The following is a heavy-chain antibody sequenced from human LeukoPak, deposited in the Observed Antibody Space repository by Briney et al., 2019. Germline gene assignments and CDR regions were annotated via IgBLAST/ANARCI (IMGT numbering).Heavy chain of an antibody. Sequence: PSQILSLTCTVSGGSISSGDYYWSWIRQPPGKGLEWIGYIYYSGSTYYNPSLKSRVTVSVDTSKNQFSLKLSSVTAADTAVYYCARDHLGIVGAGGEDYFDYWGQGTLVTVSS. J-gene: IGHJ4*02. D-gene: IGHD1-26*01. CDR3: ARDHLGIVGAGGEDYFDY. CDR1: GGSISSGDYY. CDR2: IYYSGST. V-gene: IGHV4-30-4*08.